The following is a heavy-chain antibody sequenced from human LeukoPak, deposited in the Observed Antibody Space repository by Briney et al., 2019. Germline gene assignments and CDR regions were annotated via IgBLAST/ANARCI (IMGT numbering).Heavy chain of an antibody. CDR2: IKSKTDGGTT. J-gene: IGHJ4*02. Sequence: GGSLRLSCAASGFTFTNAWMSWVRQDPGKGLEWVGRIKSKTDGGTTDYAASVKGRFSISRDDSKNMLYLQMNSLKTEDTAVYYCTTVHYDILTGYYETYFDYWGQGTLVTVSS. V-gene: IGHV3-15*01. D-gene: IGHD3-9*01. CDR3: TTVHYDILTGYYETYFDY. CDR1: GFTFTNAW.